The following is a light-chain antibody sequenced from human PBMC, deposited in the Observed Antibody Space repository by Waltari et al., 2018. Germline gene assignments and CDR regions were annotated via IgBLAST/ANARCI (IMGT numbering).Light chain of an antibody. Sequence: QSALTQPASVSGSPGQSITIPCTGTSSDVGTYSYVPWYQQHPGKAPKLMIYDVTKRPSGIANRFSGSKSGNTASLTISGLQAEDEADYYCSSYTTSSTVYVFGTGTKVTVL. CDR2: DVT. V-gene: IGLV2-14*03. J-gene: IGLJ1*01. CDR3: SSYTTSSTVYV. CDR1: SSDVGTYSY.